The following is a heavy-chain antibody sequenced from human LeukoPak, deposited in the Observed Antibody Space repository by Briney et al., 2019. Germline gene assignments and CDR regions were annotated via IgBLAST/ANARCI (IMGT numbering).Heavy chain of an antibody. CDR3: ARGVGSADPDAFDI. CDR2: IYYSGST. J-gene: IGHJ3*02. D-gene: IGHD2-15*01. CDR1: GGSISSYY. Sequence: SETLSLTCTVSGGSISSYYWSWIRQPPGKGLEWIGYIYYSGSTNYNPSLKSRVTISVDRSKNQFSLKLSSVTAADTAVYYCARGVGSADPDAFDIWGQGTMVTVSS. V-gene: IGHV4-59*12.